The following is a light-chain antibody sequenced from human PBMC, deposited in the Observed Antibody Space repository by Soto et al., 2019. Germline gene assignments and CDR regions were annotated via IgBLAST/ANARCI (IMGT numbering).Light chain of an antibody. CDR2: DAS. CDR3: QQYNRYSRT. J-gene: IGKJ1*01. CDR1: QSISSW. Sequence: DIQMTQSPSTLSASVVDRVTITCRASQSISSWLAWYQQKPGKAPKLLIYDASGLETGVPSRFSGSGSGTEFTLTISSLQPDDFATYYCQQYNRYSRTFGQGTKVDIK. V-gene: IGKV1-5*01.